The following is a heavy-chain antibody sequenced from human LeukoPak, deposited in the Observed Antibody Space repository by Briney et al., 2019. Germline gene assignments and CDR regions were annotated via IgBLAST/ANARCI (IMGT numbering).Heavy chain of an antibody. D-gene: IGHD3-3*01. Sequence: GGSLRLSCAASGLTFRSYSMNWVRQAPGKGLAWVSSISSSSSYIYYADSVKGRFTISRDNAKNSLYLQMNSLRAEDTAVYYCARDGVLRFLEWYDYWGQGTLVTVSS. CDR1: GLTFRSYS. J-gene: IGHJ4*02. CDR3: ARDGVLRFLEWYDY. CDR2: ISSSSSYI. V-gene: IGHV3-21*01.